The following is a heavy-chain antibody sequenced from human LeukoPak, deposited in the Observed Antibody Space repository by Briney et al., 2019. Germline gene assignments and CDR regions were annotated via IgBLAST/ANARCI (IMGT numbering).Heavy chain of an antibody. J-gene: IGHJ2*01. CDR3: ARGGNSSPKGRPSHSWYFDL. CDR2: IYYSGST. Sequence: SETLSLTCTVSGGSISSSSYYWGWIRQPPGKGLEWIGSIYYSGSTYYNPSLKSRVTISVDTSKNQFSLKLSSVTAADTAVYYCARGGNSSPKGRPSHSWYFDLWGRGTPVTVSS. CDR1: GGSISSSSYY. V-gene: IGHV4-39*01. D-gene: IGHD6-13*01.